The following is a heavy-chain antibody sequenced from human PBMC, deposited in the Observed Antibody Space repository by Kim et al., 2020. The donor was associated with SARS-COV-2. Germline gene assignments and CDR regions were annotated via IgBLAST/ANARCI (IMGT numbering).Heavy chain of an antibody. J-gene: IGHJ4*02. V-gene: IGHV4-59*01. Sequence: NYNPSLKSRVTISVDTSKNQFSLKLSSVTAADTAVYYCASARSAFYYFDYWGQGILVTVSS. CDR3: ASARSAFYYFDY.